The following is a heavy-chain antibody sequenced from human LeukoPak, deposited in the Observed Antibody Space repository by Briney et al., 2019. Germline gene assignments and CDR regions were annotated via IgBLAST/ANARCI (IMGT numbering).Heavy chain of an antibody. CDR3: ARAMGGEPSRWGYYYGMDV. CDR2: ISYDGSNK. V-gene: IGHV3-30-3*01. J-gene: IGHJ6*02. CDR1: GVTFSSYA. Sequence: PGGSLRLSCAASGVTFSSYAMHWVRQAPGKGLEWVAVISYDGSNKYYADSVKGRFTISRDNSKNTLYLQMNSLRAEDTAVYYCARAMGGEPSRWGYYYGMDVWGQGTTVTVSS. D-gene: IGHD1-26*01.